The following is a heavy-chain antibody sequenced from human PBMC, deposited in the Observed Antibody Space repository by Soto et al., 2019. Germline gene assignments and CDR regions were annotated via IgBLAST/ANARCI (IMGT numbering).Heavy chain of an antibody. Sequence: QITLKESGPTLVTPTQTLTLTCSFSGFSLTTDGEGVGWVRQPPGKALEWLALIYCSDSKRYSPSLKNRLTVTKDDSKNQVLLTMTNMDPVDTATYYCIHRRRDAGPNGDYWGQGTLVTVSS. V-gene: IGHV2-5*01. J-gene: IGHJ4*02. D-gene: IGHD3-16*01. CDR2: IYCSDSK. CDR3: IHRRRDAGPNGDY. CDR1: GFSLTTDGEG.